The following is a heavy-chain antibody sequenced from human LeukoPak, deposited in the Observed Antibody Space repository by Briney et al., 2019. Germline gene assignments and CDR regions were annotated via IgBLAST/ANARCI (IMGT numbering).Heavy chain of an antibody. V-gene: IGHV3-7*01. CDR3: ARDADPYASDS. CDR2: MKQDGSLI. J-gene: IGHJ1*01. D-gene: IGHD2-2*01. Sequence: GGSLRLSCAASGFTFSDYWMTWLRQAPGRGLEWVANMKQDGSLIDYVDSVKGRFTISRDNAKNLLYLQMDSLRADDTAVYYCARDADPYASDSWGQGTLVTISS. CDR1: GFTFSDYW.